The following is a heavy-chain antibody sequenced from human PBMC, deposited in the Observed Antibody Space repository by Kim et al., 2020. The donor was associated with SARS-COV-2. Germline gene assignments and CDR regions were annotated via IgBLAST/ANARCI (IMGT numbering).Heavy chain of an antibody. J-gene: IGHJ4*02. CDR3: ARADCSSTSCRLFGY. V-gene: IGHV1-18*01. Sequence: ASVKVSCKASGYTFTSYGISWVRQAPGQGLEWMGWISAYNGNTNYAQKLQGRVTMTTDTSTSTAYMELRSLRSDDTAVYYCARADCSSTSCRLFGYWGQGTLVTVSS. CDR1: GYTFTSYG. CDR2: ISAYNGNT. D-gene: IGHD2-2*01.